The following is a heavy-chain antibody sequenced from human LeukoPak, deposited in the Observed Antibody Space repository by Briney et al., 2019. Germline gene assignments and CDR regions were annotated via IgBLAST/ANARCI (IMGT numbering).Heavy chain of an antibody. J-gene: IGHJ4*02. Sequence: GGSLRLSCAASGFTVSSYYMSWVRQAPGKGLEWVSVIYSGGTTYYADSVKGRFTISRHNSKNTLYLQMNSLRPEDTAVYYCSTSKCSYGFLDYWGQGTLVTVSS. D-gene: IGHD5-18*01. CDR2: IYSGGTT. CDR3: STSKCSYGFLDY. V-gene: IGHV3-53*04. CDR1: GFTVSSYY.